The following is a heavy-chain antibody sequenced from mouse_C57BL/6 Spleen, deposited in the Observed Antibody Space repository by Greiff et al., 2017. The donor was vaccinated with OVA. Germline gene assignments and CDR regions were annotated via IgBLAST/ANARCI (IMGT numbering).Heavy chain of an antibody. CDR1: GFTFTDYY. Sequence: EVKVEESGGGLVQPGGSLSLSCAASGFTFTDYYMSWVRQPPGKALEWLGFIRNKANGYTTEYSASVKGRFTISRDNSQSILYLQMNALRAEDSATYYCARYWSSGYYAMDYWGQGTSVTVSS. CDR3: ARYWSSGYYAMDY. CDR2: IRNKANGYTT. D-gene: IGHD3-2*02. J-gene: IGHJ4*01. V-gene: IGHV7-3*01.